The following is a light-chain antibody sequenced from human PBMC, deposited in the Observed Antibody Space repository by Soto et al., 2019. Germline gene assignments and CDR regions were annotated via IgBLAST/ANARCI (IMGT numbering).Light chain of an antibody. Sequence: SVLTQPASVSGSPGQSITISCTGTSSDVGGYNYVSWYQQHPGEAPKLMIYDVSNRPSGVSNRFSGSKSGNTASLTISGLQAEDEADYYCNSYTSTSTRVVFGGGTKLTVL. CDR2: DVS. CDR3: NSYTSTSTRVV. V-gene: IGLV2-14*01. J-gene: IGLJ2*01. CDR1: SSDVGGYNY.